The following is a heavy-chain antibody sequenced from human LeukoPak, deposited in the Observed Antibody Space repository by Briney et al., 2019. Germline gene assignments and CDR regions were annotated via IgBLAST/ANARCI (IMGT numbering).Heavy chain of an antibody. CDR3: ARESGSSWASRPTYYYYGMDV. J-gene: IGHJ6*04. V-gene: IGHV1-69*13. CDR2: IIPIFGTA. CDR1: GGTFSSYA. D-gene: IGHD6-13*01. Sequence: SVKVSCKASGGTFSSYAISWVRQAPGQGLEWMGGIIPIFGTANYAQKFQGRVTITADESTSTAYMELSSLRSEDTAVYYCARESGSSWASRPTYYYYGMDVWGKGTTVTVSS.